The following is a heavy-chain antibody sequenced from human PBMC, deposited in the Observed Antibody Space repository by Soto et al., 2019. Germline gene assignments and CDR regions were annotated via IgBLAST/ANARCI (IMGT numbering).Heavy chain of an antibody. Sequence: ASVKVSCKASGYTFTSYGISWVRKAPGQGLEWMGWISSYNGNTNYAQKLQGRVTMTTDTSTSTAYMELRSLISDDTAVYYCARDSDDSSAQLWCDPWGQGTLVTVSS. D-gene: IGHD3-22*01. CDR1: GYTFTSYG. CDR3: ARDSDDSSAQLWCDP. CDR2: ISSYNGNT. V-gene: IGHV1-18*01. J-gene: IGHJ5*02.